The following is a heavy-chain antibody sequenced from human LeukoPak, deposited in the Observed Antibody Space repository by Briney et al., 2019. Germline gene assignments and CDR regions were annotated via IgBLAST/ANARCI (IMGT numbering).Heavy chain of an antibody. J-gene: IGHJ4*02. CDR3: AREQELLDTAMALTFDY. D-gene: IGHD5-18*01. CDR1: GFTFSSYE. V-gene: IGHV3-48*03. CDR2: ISSSGSTI. Sequence: GGSLRLSCAASGFTFSSYEMNWVRQAPGKGLEWVSYISSSGSTIYYADSVKGRFTISRDNAKNSLYLQMNSLRAEDTAVYYCAREQELLDTAMALTFDYWGQGTLVTVSS.